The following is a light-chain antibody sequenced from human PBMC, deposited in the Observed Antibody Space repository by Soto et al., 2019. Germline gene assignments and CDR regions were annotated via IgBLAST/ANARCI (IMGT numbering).Light chain of an antibody. V-gene: IGLV1-40*01. J-gene: IGLJ1*01. CDR3: QSFDSSLSGYV. CDR1: SSKTGAGFD. CDR2: GNT. Sequence: QSVLTQPPSVSGAPGQRVTISCTGSSSKTGAGFDVHWYQQLPGEAPKLLIYGNTNRPSGVPDRFSGSKSGTSASLAITGLQVEDAADYYCQSFDSSLSGYVFGTGTKVTVL.